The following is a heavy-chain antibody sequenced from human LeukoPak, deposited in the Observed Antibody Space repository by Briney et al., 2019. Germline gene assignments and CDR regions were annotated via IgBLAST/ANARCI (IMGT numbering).Heavy chain of an antibody. CDR2: INHSGST. Sequence: SETLSLTCAVYGGSFSGYYWSWIRQPPGKGLEWIGEINHSGSTNYNPSLKSRVTISVDTSKNQFSLKLSSVTAADTAVCYCARGIQLWSLDYWGQGTLVTVSS. CDR3: ARGIQLWSLDY. J-gene: IGHJ4*02. D-gene: IGHD5-18*01. V-gene: IGHV4-34*01. CDR1: GGSFSGYY.